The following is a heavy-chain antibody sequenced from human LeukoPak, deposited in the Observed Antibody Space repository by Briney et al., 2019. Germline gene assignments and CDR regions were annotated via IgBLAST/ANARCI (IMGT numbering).Heavy chain of an antibody. CDR3: ARGGGGDYGDYPGYDAFDI. V-gene: IGHV3-7*01. D-gene: IGHD4-17*01. CDR2: IKQDGSEK. CDR1: GFTFSSYW. Sequence: PGGSLRLSCAASGFTFSSYWMSWVRQAPGKGLEWVANIKQDGSEKYYVDSVKGRITISRDNAKNSLYLQMNSLRAEDTAVYYCARGGGGDYGDYPGYDAFDIWGQGTMVTVSS. J-gene: IGHJ3*02.